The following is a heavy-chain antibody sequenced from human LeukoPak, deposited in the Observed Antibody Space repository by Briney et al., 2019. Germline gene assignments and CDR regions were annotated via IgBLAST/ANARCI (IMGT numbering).Heavy chain of an antibody. CDR1: GGSISSYY. CDR2: IYYSGST. D-gene: IGHD5-18*01. Sequence: PSETLSLTCTVSGGSISSYYWSWIRQPPGQGLEWIGYIYYSGSTNYNPSLKSRVTISVDTPKHQFSLELSSVTAADTAVYYCSRRDGYSYGYNYWGQGTLVTVSS. J-gene: IGHJ4*02. CDR3: SRRDGYSYGYNY. V-gene: IGHV4-59*08.